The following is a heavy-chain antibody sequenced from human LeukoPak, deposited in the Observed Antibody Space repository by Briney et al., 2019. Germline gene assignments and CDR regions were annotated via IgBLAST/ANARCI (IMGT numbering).Heavy chain of an antibody. J-gene: IGHJ4*02. V-gene: IGHV3-30-3*01. CDR3: ARTRWAYSSGWYYFDY. CDR1: GFTFSSYA. Sequence: GGSLRLSRAASGFTFSSYAMHWVRQAPGKGLEWVAVISYDGSNKYYADSVKGRFTISRDNSKNTLYLQMNSLRAEDTAVYYCARTRWAYSSGWYYFDYWGQGTLVTVSS. CDR2: ISYDGSNK. D-gene: IGHD6-19*01.